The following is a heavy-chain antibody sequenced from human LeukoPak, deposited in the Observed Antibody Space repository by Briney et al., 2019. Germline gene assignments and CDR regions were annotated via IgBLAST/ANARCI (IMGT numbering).Heavy chain of an antibody. CDR2: IIPIFGTA. CDR3: ARDPLTTVTTGAAPDFDY. J-gene: IGHJ4*02. V-gene: IGHV1-69*13. Sequence: SVKVSCKASGGTFSSYAISWVRQAPGQGLEWMGGIIPIFGTANYAQKFQGRVTITADESTSTAYMELSSLRSEDTAVYYCARDPLTTVTTGAAPDFDYWGQGTLVTVSS. D-gene: IGHD4-11*01. CDR1: GGTFSSYA.